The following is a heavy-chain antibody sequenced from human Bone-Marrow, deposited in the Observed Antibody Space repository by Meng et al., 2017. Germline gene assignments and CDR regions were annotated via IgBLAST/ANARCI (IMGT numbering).Heavy chain of an antibody. CDR2: IKQDGSEK. D-gene: IGHD4-23*01. CDR1: GFTFSSYW. J-gene: IGHJ4*02. Sequence: GGSLRLSCAASGFTFSSYWMSWVRQAPGKGLEWVANIKQDGSEKYYVDSVKGRFTISRDNAKNSLYLQMNSLRAEDTDVYYCARDFTSASTVVKPIDYLGQGTLVTVSS. V-gene: IGHV3-7*01. CDR3: ARDFTSASTVVKPIDY.